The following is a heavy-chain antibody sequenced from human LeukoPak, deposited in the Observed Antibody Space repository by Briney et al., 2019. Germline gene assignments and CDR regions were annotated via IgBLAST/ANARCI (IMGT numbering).Heavy chain of an antibody. CDR1: GFTFNSYA. Sequence: GGSLRLSCAASGFTFNSYAMHWVRQAPGKGLEWVTLISYDGSTKYYADSVKGRFTISRDNSKNSLSLQMSSLRAKDTAVYYCARGGIVATISDWFDPWGQGTLVTVSS. J-gene: IGHJ5*02. D-gene: IGHD5-12*01. V-gene: IGHV3-30-3*01. CDR3: ARGGIVATISDWFDP. CDR2: ISYDGSTK.